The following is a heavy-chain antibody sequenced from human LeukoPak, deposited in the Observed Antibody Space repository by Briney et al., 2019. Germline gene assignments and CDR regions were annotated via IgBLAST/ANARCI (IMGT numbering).Heavy chain of an antibody. Sequence: ASVKVSCKASGYTFTDYYMHWVRQAPGQGLEWMGRINPNSAGTNYAQEFQGRVTMTRDTSISTAYMELSRLTSDDTAVCYCAKDSSSSGGDWGEGSMVTVSS. CDR2: INPNSAGT. V-gene: IGHV1-2*06. J-gene: IGHJ4*02. D-gene: IGHD6-6*01. CDR1: GYTFTDYY. CDR3: AKDSSSSGGD.